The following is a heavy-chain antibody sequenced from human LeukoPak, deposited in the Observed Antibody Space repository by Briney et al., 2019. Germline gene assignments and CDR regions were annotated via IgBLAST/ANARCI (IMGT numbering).Heavy chain of an antibody. Sequence: GGSLRLSCAASGFTFSNAWMSWVRQAPGKGLEWVGHIKSKSDGGTVDYIAPVKGRFAISRDDAKKTLYLQMNSLKTEDTAVYYCSADLHDYWGQGTLVTISS. V-gene: IGHV3-15*01. CDR2: IKSKSDGGTV. J-gene: IGHJ4*02. CDR1: GFTFSNAW. CDR3: SADLHDY.